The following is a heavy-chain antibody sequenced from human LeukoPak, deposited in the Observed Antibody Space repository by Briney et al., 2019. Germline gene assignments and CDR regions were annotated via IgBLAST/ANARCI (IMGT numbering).Heavy chain of an antibody. CDR2: IIPIFGTA. D-gene: IGHD3-22*01. J-gene: IGHJ6*03. CDR3: ARAYYDSSGYPYYYYMDV. V-gene: IGHV1-69*05. CDR1: GGTFSSYA. Sequence: ASVKVSCKASGGTFSSYAISWVRQAPGQGLEWIGGIIPIFGTANYAQKFQGRVTITTDEPTSTAYMELSSLRSEDTAVYYCARAYYDSSGYPYYYYMDVWGKGTTVTVSS.